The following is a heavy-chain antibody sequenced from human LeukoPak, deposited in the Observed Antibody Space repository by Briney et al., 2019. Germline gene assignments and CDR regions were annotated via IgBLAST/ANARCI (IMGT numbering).Heavy chain of an antibody. CDR2: ISAYNGNT. Sequence: GASVKVSCKASGYTFTSYAIHWVRQAPGQGLEWMGWISAYNGNTNYAQKLQGRVTMTTDTSTSTAYMELRSLGSDDTAVYYCAMTTLDDAFDIWGQGTMVTVSS. CDR1: GYTFTSYA. V-gene: IGHV1-18*01. J-gene: IGHJ3*02. CDR3: AMTTLDDAFDI. D-gene: IGHD4-11*01.